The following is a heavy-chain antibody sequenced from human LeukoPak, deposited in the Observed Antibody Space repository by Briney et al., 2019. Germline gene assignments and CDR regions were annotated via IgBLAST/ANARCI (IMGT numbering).Heavy chain of an antibody. V-gene: IGHV1-2*02. D-gene: IGHD5/OR15-5a*01. CDR3: ATSSSVTHTRDP. J-gene: IGHJ5*02. Sequence: ASVTVSCKASGYGFSYDYFNWVRQAPGQGLEWMGWINPHSGATNYAQRFQGRVSMDASIDTAYMELSRLTSDDTAVYYCATSSSVTHTRDPGGQGTLVTVSS. CDR2: INPHSGAT. CDR1: GYGFSYDY.